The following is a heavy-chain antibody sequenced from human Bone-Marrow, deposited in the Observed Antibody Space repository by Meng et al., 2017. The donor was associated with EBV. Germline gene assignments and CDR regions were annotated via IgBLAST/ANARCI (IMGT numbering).Heavy chain of an antibody. CDR3: ARVSIAVAGEYNWFDT. J-gene: IGHJ5*02. CDR2: IWYDGSNK. CDR1: GFTFSSYG. V-gene: IGHV3-33*01. Sequence: QVRLVESGGGVGQPGRSRRLSWAGSGFTFSSYGMHWVRQAPGKGLEWVTVIWYDGSNKYYADSVKGRFTISRDNSKNTLYLQMNSLRAEDTAVYYCARVSIAVAGEYNWFDTWGQGTLVTVAS. D-gene: IGHD6-19*01.